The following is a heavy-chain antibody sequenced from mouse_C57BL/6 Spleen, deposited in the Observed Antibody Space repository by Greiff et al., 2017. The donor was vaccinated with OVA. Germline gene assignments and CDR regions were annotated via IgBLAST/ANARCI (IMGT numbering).Heavy chain of an antibody. D-gene: IGHD1-1*01. Sequence: QVQLQQSGAELVRPGASVTLSCKASGYTFTDYEMHWVKQTPVHGLEWIGAIDPETGGTAYNQKFKGKAILTADKSSSTAYMELRSLTSEDSAVYYCTDYYYGSSPFDYWGQSTTLTVSS. CDR2: IDPETGGT. V-gene: IGHV1-15*01. CDR1: GYTFTDYE. J-gene: IGHJ2*01. CDR3: TDYYYGSSPFDY.